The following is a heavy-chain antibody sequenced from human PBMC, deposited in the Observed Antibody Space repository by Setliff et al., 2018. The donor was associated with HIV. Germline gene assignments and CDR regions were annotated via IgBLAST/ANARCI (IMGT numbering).Heavy chain of an antibody. CDR3: ATDNGPSYSMDI. CDR2: IKKSSDGGKT. J-gene: IGHJ6*02. D-gene: IGHD2-21*01. V-gene: IGHV3-15*01. Sequence: LRLSCVASGFTFNNAWMNWVRQAPGKGLEWLGRIKKSSDGGKTDDASPVKGRFTISRDDSKNTLYLQMNSLNIEDTAVYFCATDNGPSYSMDIWGQGTTVTVSS. CDR1: GFTFNNAW.